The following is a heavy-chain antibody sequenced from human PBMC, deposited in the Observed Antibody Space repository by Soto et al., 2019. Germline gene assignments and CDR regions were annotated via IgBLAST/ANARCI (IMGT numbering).Heavy chain of an antibody. D-gene: IGHD3-22*01. CDR3: AREPDLQYYYDSSGYYSVLDY. Sequence: PGGSLRLSCAASGFSSIKYEMNWVRQAPGKGLEWVSYISTSGNIIYYADSVKGRFTISRDNAKNSLYLQMNSLRDEDTAVYYCAREPDLQYYYDSSGYYSVLDYWGQGTLVTVSS. CDR1: GFSSIKYE. J-gene: IGHJ4*02. CDR2: ISTSGNII. V-gene: IGHV3-48*02.